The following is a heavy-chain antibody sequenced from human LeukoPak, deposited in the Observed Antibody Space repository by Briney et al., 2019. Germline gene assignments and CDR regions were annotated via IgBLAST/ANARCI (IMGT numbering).Heavy chain of an antibody. Sequence: PGRSLRPSCAAPGFTFSSYAMHWVRQAPGKGLEWVAVISYDGSNKYYADSVKGRFTISRDNSKNTLYLQMNSLRAEDTAVYYCASMSRDGYNLRYWGQGTLVTVSS. J-gene: IGHJ4*02. V-gene: IGHV3-30*01. CDR1: GFTFSSYA. CDR2: ISYDGSNK. CDR3: ASMSRDGYNLRY. D-gene: IGHD5-24*01.